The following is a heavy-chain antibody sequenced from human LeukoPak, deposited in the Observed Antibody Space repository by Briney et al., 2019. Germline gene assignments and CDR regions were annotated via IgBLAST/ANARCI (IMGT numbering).Heavy chain of an antibody. CDR1: GGSISSSSYY. D-gene: IGHD3-3*01. J-gene: IGHJ4*02. CDR2: IYYSGST. CDR3: ARVRPHTIFGVVIVYYSDY. Sequence: SETLSLTCTVSGGSISSSSYYWGWIRQPPGKGLEWIGSIYYSGSTYYNPSLKSRVTISVDTSKNQFSLKLSSVTAADTAVYYCARVRPHTIFGVVIVYYSDYWGQGTLVTVSS. V-gene: IGHV4-39*07.